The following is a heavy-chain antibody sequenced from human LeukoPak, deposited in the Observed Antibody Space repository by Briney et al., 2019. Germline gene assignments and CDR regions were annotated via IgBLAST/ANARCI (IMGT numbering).Heavy chain of an antibody. J-gene: IGHJ2*01. CDR1: GGTFSSYA. CDR2: IIPIFGTA. D-gene: IGHD4-17*01. Sequence: GASVKVSCTASGGTFSSYAISWVRQAPGQGLEWMGGIIPIFGTANYAQKFQGRVTITADESTSTAYMELSSLRSEDTAVYYCARAPIYGYGVTSGPWYFDLWGRGTLVTVSS. CDR3: ARAPIYGYGVTSGPWYFDL. V-gene: IGHV1-69*13.